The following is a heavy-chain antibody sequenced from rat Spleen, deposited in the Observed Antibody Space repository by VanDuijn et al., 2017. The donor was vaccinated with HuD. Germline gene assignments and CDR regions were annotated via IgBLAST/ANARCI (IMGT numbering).Heavy chain of an antibody. CDR1: GFTFSDYY. J-gene: IGHJ2*01. Sequence: EVQLVESDGGLVQPGRSLKLSCAASGFTFSDYYMAWVRQAPTKGLEWVATIRYDGSRTYYRDSVQGRFTISRDNAKSNLYLQMDSLRSEDTATYYCARDSTYASLDYWGQGVTVTVSS. CDR3: ARDSTYASLDY. D-gene: IGHD1-2*01. V-gene: IGHV5-29*01. CDR2: IRYDGSRT.